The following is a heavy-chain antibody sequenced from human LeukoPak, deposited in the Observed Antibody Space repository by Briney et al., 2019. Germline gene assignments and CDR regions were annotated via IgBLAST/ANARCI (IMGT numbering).Heavy chain of an antibody. J-gene: IGHJ6*03. V-gene: IGHV4-34*01. CDR1: GGSFSGYY. CDR2: INHSGST. CDR3: ARGTYYYDSSGYYYRVHNYYYMDV. Sequence: LSETLSLTCAVYGGSFSGYYWSWIRQPPGKGLEWIGEINHSGSTNYNPSLKSRVTISVDTSKNQFSLKLSSVTAADTAVYYCARGTYYYDSSGYYYRVHNYYYMDVWGKGTTVTVSS. D-gene: IGHD3-22*01.